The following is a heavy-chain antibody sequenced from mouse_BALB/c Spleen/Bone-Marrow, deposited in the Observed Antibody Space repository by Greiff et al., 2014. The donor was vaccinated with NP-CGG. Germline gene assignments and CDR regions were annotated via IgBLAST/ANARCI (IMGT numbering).Heavy chain of an antibody. CDR3: ARKGAMITHYYAMDY. Sequence: DVMLVESGGGLVQPGGSRKLSCAASGFTFSSFGMHWVRQAPEKGLEWVAYISTRSSTIYYADTVKGRFTISRDNPKNTLFLQMTSLRSEDTAMYYCARKGAMITHYYAMDYWGQGTSVTVSS. CDR1: GFTFSSFG. CDR2: ISTRSSTI. V-gene: IGHV5-17*02. D-gene: IGHD2-4*01. J-gene: IGHJ4*01.